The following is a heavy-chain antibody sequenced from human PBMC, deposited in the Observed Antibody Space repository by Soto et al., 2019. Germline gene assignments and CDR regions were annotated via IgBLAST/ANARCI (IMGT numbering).Heavy chain of an antibody. CDR2: ISSRSYTI. V-gene: IGHV3-48*02. Sequence: EVQLVESGGGLVQPGGSLRLSCAASGFSFSTYSMNWVRQAPGKGLEWVSYISSRSYTIYYVDSVKGRFTISRDNAKNSLYRQMNSRRDEDTAVYYCARGGSSSENGMDVWGQGTTVTVSS. J-gene: IGHJ6*02. CDR3: ARGGSSSENGMDV. D-gene: IGHD6-6*01. CDR1: GFSFSTYS.